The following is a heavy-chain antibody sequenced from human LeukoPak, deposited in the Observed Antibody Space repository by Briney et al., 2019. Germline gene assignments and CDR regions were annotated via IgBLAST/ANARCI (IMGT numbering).Heavy chain of an antibody. Sequence: PSETLSLTCTVSGDSVSIYYWSWIRQPPGKGLEWIGYIYYSGSTNYSPSLKSRVTISVDTSKNRVSLRLSSVTAADTAVYYYARGQSGYTYGYHFDYWGQGTLVTVSS. CDR2: IYYSGST. D-gene: IGHD5-18*01. J-gene: IGHJ4*02. CDR3: ARGQSGYTYGYHFDY. CDR1: GDSVSIYY. V-gene: IGHV4-59*02.